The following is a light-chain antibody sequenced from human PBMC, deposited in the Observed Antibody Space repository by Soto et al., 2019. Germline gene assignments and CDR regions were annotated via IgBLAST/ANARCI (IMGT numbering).Light chain of an antibody. CDR3: HQFGYSPRT. V-gene: IGKV3-20*01. CDR2: ATS. J-gene: IGKJ1*01. Sequence: EIVLTQSPGTLSLSPGETATLSCRDSQTVNSDYLAWFQQRPGQAPRLLIFATSRRATDIPDRFSGSGSGTAFTLAIRRLEPEDFAVYYCHQFGYSPRTFGQGTKVE. CDR1: QTVNSDY.